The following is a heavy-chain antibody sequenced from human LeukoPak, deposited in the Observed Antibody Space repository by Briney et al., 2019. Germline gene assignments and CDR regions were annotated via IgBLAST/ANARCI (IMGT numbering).Heavy chain of an antibody. CDR2: MNPNSGNT. V-gene: IGHV1-8*01. J-gene: IGHJ5*02. CDR3: AKTWIQPRSWFDP. CDR1: GYTLTSYD. D-gene: IGHD5-18*01. Sequence: ASVKVSYKASGYTLTSYDINWVRQATGQGLEWMGWMNPNSGNTGYAQKFQGGVTMTRNTSISTAYMELSSLRSEDTAVYYCAKTWIQPRSWFDPWGQGTLVTVSS.